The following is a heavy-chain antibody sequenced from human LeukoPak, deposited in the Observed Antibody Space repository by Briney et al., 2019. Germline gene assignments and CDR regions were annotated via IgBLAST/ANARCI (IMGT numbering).Heavy chain of an antibody. CDR2: ISSSSSTI. CDR1: GFTFSSYS. V-gene: IGHV3-48*01. D-gene: IGHD5-12*01. Sequence: GGSLRLSCAASGFTFSSYSMNWVRQAPGKGLEWVSYISSSSSTIYYADSVKGRFTISRDNAKNSLYLQMNSLRAEDTAVYYCARDWLLFGGYLNLKDYWGQGTLVTVSS. J-gene: IGHJ4*02. CDR3: ARDWLLFGGYLNLKDY.